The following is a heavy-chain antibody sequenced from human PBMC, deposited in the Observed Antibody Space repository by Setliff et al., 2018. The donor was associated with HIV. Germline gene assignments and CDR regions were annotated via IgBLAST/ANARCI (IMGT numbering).Heavy chain of an antibody. CDR3: GRGKHYSSGSPPLYDS. V-gene: IGHV1-69*13. D-gene: IGHD3-10*01. CDR1: GGTFNNLA. CDR2: FIPFFGTT. J-gene: IGHJ4*02. Sequence: SVKVSCKASGGTFNNLAISWVRQAPGQGLEWMGEFIPFFGTTNYAQKFQGRVSFTADASTNTAYMELSSLRSEDTAVFYCGRGKHYSSGSPPLYDSWGQGTLVTV.